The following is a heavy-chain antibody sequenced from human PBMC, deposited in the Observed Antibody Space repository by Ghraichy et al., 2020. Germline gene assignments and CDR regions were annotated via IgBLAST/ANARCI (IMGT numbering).Heavy chain of an antibody. Sequence: SLNISCTVSGGSISSGDYYWSWIRRPPGKGLEWIGYIYYSGSTYYNPSLKSRVTISVDTSKNQFSLKLSSVTAADTAVYYCARGGAPYSSSRYYYYGMDVWGQGTTVTVSS. V-gene: IGHV4-30-4*01. J-gene: IGHJ6*02. D-gene: IGHD6-6*01. CDR3: ARGGAPYSSSRYYYYGMDV. CDR1: GGSISSGDYY. CDR2: IYYSGST.